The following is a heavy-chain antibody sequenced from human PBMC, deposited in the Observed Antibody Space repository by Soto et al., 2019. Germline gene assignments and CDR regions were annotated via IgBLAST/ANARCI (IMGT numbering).Heavy chain of an antibody. CDR2: IWYDGSNK. J-gene: IGHJ4*02. V-gene: IGHV3-33*01. D-gene: IGHD1-26*01. CDR1: GFTFSSYG. CDR3: ARATLGNYYFDY. Sequence: QVQLVESGGGVVQPGRSLRLSCAASGFTFSSYGMHWVRQAPGKGLEWVAVIWYDGSNKYYADSVKGRFTISRDNSKNTLYLQMNSLRAEDTAVYYCARATLGNYYFDYWGQGTLVTVSS.